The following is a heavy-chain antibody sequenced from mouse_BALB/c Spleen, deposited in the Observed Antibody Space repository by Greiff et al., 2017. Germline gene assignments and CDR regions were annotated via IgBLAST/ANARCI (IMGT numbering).Heavy chain of an antibody. V-gene: IGHV1-7*01. CDR3: ARSYGYPSYFDY. D-gene: IGHD2-14*01. CDR2: INPSTGYT. Sequence: VQLQQSGAELAKPGASVKMSCKASGYTFTSYWMHWVKQRPGQGLEWIGYINPSTGYTEYNQKFKDKATLTADKSSSTAYMQLSSLTSEDSAVYYCARSYGYPSYFDYWGQGTTLTVSS. CDR1: GYTFTSYW. J-gene: IGHJ2*01.